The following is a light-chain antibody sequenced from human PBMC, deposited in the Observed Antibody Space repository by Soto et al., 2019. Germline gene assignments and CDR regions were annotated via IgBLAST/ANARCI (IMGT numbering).Light chain of an antibody. J-gene: IGLJ2*01. CDR1: SSDVGGFNY. CDR3: SSYTSSAYVV. CDR2: EVT. V-gene: IGLV2-14*01. Sequence: QSALTQPASVSGSPGQSITISCTGTSSDVGGFNYVSWYQLHPGKAPKLMIYEVTNRPSGISNRFSGSKSGNTASLTISGLQDEDEADYYCSSYTSSAYVVFGGGTKLTVL.